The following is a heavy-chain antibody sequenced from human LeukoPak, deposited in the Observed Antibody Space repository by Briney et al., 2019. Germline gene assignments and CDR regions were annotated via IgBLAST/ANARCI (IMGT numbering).Heavy chain of an antibody. CDR1: GYTFTGYY. V-gene: IGHV1-2*06. J-gene: IGHJ4*02. CDR3: ARGAGSSFGYFDY. D-gene: IGHD6-6*01. Sequence: ASVTVSCKASGYTFTGYYMHWVRQAPGQGLEWMGRINPNSGGTNYAQKFQGRVTMTRDTSISTAYMELSRLRSDDTAVYYCARGAGSSFGYFDYWGQGTLVTVSS. CDR2: INPNSGGT.